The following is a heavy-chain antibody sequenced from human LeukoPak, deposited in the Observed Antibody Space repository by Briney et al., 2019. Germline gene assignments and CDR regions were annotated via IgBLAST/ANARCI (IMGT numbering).Heavy chain of an antibody. Sequence: ASVKVSCKASGFTVTNYGISWVRQAPGQGLEWRGWISGYNGNTNYAKKFQGRVTMTTDTSTSTAYMELSSLRSEDTAVYYCARRWGRDGYKGGFDYWGQGTPVTVSS. V-gene: IGHV1-18*01. J-gene: IGHJ4*02. CDR3: ARRWGRDGYKGGFDY. CDR2: ISGYNGNT. D-gene: IGHD5-24*01. CDR1: GFTVTNYG.